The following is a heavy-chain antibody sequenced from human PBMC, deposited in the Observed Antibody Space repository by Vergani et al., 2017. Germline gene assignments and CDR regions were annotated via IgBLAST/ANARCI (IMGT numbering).Heavy chain of an antibody. CDR1: GGSITYGAFY. D-gene: IGHD3-22*01. J-gene: IGHJ5*02. Sequence: QLQLQESGPGLVQPSETLSLTFTVSGGSITYGAFYLGWIRQSPGKGLEWIGSIYYSENKFYNPSLESRVTLSIDTTKNQFSLKLKSVTAADTAVYYCARCFRDEGMIYGGTVENWFDPWGQGTLVTVSS. V-gene: IGHV4-39*01. CDR3: ARCFRDEGMIYGGTVENWFDP. CDR2: IYYSENK.